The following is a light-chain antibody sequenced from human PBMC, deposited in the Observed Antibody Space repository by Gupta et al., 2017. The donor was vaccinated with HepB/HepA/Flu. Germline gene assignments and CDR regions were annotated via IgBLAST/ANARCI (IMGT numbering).Light chain of an antibody. Sequence: QSALTQPRSVSGSPGQSVTISCPGTSSDVGGYNYVSWYQHSPGKAPKLMIYDVIKRPSGVPDRFSGSKSGKTASLTISGLQAEDEADYYCCSYAGSYTFVFGGGTKVTVL. J-gene: IGLJ2*01. V-gene: IGLV2-11*01. CDR3: CSYAGSYTFV. CDR2: DVI. CDR1: SSDVGGYNY.